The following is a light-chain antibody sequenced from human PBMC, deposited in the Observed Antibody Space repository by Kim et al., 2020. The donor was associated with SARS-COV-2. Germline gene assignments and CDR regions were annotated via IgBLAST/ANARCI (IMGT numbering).Light chain of an antibody. CDR3: LQGTHWPKT. V-gene: IGKV2-30*01. CDR2: QIS. CDR1: QSLVNRDGNTY. Sequence: RPASISCRSSQSLVNRDGNTYLNWLQQRPGQSPRLLVYQISKRASGVPDRFSGSGSGNDFTLKISGVEAEDVGIYYCLQGTHWPKTFGQGTKLEI. J-gene: IGKJ2*01.